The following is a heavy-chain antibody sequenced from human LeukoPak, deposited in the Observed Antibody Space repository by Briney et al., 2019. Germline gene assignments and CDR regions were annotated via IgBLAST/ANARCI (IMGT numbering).Heavy chain of an antibody. V-gene: IGHV1-2*02. CDR3: ARISYCGGDCYHFDY. CDR2: INPNSGGT. CDR1: GYTFTGYY. J-gene: IGHJ4*02. D-gene: IGHD2-21*02. Sequence: ASVKVSCKASGYTFTGYYMHWVRQAPGQGLEWMGWINPNSGGTNYAQKFQGRVTMTRDTSISTAYMELSRLRSDDTAVYYCARISYCGGDCYHFDYWGQGTLVTVSS.